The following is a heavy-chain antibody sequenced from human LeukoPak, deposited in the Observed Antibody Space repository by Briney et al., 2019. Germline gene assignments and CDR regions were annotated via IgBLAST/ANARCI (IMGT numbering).Heavy chain of an antibody. V-gene: IGHV4-39*02. CDR2: IDYSEST. J-gene: IGHJ4*02. CDR3: AGSWAYSSGLAFDY. D-gene: IGHD6-25*01. CDR1: GGSISSTSFY. Sequence: SETLSLTCSVSGGSISSTSFYWGWIRQPPGKGLEWIGSIDYSESTYYNPSLKSRVTISVDKSKNHFYLKVNSVTAADTAVYYCAGSWAYSSGLAFDYWGQGTLVTVSS.